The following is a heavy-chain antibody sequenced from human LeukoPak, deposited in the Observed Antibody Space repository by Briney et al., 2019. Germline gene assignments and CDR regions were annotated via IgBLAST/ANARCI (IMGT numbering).Heavy chain of an antibody. D-gene: IGHD1-26*01. CDR3: ARGLHAYSGSTTPHFGY. CDR1: GFTFTSYG. J-gene: IGHJ4*02. V-gene: IGHV1-2*04. CDR2: INPNSGGT. Sequence: GGSLRLSCAASGFTFTSYGMHWVRQAPGQGLEWMGWINPNSGGTNYAQKFQGWVTMTRDTSISTAYMELSRLRSDDTAVYYCARGLHAYSGSTTPHFGYWGQGTLVTVSS.